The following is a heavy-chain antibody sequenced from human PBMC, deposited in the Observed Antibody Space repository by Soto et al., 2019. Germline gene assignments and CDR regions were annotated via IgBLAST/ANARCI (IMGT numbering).Heavy chain of an antibody. V-gene: IGHV6-1*01. J-gene: IGHJ6*03. CDR2: TYYRSKWYS. CDR1: GDRVSSNSAA. CDR3: ARGSWDDVSGHYYMDV. Sequence: QVQLQQSGPGLVKPSQTLSLTCDISGDRVSSNSAAWNWIRQTPSRGLEWLGRTYYRSKWYSNYAISVKSRVTVNPDTFKNQFSLQLNSVTPEDTAVYYCARGSWDDVSGHYYMDVWGKGTTVTVSS. D-gene: IGHD1-1*01.